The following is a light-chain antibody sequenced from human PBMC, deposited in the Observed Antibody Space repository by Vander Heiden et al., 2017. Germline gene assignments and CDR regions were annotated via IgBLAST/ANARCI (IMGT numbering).Light chain of an antibody. V-gene: IGLV1-40*01. J-gene: IGLJ2*01. CDR1: RPHIGAGPD. CDR2: GNS. Sequence: QSVLTQPPSVSGAARPRATIASTGTRPHIGAGPDGHRYQQLPRQAPKLLINGNSNRPPGVPDRFSGAKSGTSASLAITGLQAEDEADYYCQSYDSSLSGWGVFGGGTKLTVL. CDR3: QSYDSSLSGWGV.